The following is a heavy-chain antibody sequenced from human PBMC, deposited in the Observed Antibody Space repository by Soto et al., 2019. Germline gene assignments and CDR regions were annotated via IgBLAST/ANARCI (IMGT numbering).Heavy chain of an antibody. CDR3: ARGKGYDFWSGYCDY. D-gene: IGHD3-3*01. V-gene: IGHV4-34*01. CDR2: INHSGST. CDR1: CGSFSGYY. Sequence: SETLSLTCAVYCGSFSGYYWSWIRQPPGKGLEWIGEINHSGSTNYNPSLKSRVTISVDTSKNQFSLKLSSVTAADTAVYYCARGKGYDFWSGYCDYWGQGTLVTVSS. J-gene: IGHJ4*02.